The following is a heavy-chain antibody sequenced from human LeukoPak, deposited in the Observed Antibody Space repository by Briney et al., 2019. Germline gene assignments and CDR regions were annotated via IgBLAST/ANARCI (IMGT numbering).Heavy chain of an antibody. V-gene: IGHV1-69*05. CDR1: GGTFSSFA. J-gene: IGHJ5*02. Sequence: SVKVSCKASGGTFSSFAISWVRQAPGQGLEWMGGSIPISGTANYPQKFRGRLTITTDKSTGTAYMKLSSLRSDDTAVYYCAREAQFFLGFDPWGQGTLVTVSS. CDR2: SIPISGTA. CDR3: AREAQFFLGFDP. D-gene: IGHD3-3*01.